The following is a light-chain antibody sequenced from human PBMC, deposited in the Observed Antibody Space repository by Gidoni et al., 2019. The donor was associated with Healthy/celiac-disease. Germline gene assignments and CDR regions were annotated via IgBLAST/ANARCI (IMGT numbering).Light chain of an antibody. V-gene: IGLV2-14*01. J-gene: IGLJ2*01. CDR2: DVS. Sequence: QSALTQPAPLSGSPGQSITISCTGTSSDVGGYHYVSWYQQHPGKAPKLMIYDVSNRPSGVSNRFSGSKSGNTASLTISGLQAEDEADYYCSSYTSSSVVFGGGTKLTVL. CDR1: SSDVGGYHY. CDR3: SSYTSSSVV.